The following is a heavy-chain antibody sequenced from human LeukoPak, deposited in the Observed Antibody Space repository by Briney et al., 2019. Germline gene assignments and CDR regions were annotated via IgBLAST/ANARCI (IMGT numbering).Heavy chain of an antibody. CDR3: ARIEVGASHFDY. D-gene: IGHD1-26*01. V-gene: IGHV1-8*03. Sequence: ASVKVSCKASGGTFSSYAINWVRQATGQGLEWMGWMNPNSGNTGYAQKFQGRVTITRNTSISTAYMELSSLRSEDTAVYYCARIEVGASHFDYWGQGTLVTVSS. CDR2: MNPNSGNT. J-gene: IGHJ4*02. CDR1: GGTFSSYA.